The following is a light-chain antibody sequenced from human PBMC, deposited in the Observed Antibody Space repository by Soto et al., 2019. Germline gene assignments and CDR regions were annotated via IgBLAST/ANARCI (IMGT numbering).Light chain of an antibody. V-gene: IGKV1-5*03. CDR1: QSVSSW. CDR3: QQYNSYSGT. CDR2: KAS. J-gene: IGKJ1*01. Sequence: DIQMTQSPSTLSASVVDRVTITFRASQSVSSWLAWFQQKPGKAPKLLIYKASSLESGVPSRFSGSGSGTEFTLTISSLQPDDFATYYCQQYNSYSGTFGQGTKV.